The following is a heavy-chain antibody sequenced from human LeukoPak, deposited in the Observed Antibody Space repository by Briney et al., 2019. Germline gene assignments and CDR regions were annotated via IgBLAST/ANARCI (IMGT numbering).Heavy chain of an antibody. J-gene: IGHJ4*02. CDR2: MNPNSGNT. Sequence: ASVKVSCKASGYTFTSYHINWVRQATGQGLEWMGWMNPNSGNTGYAQKFQGRVTMTRNTSISTAYMELSSLRSEDTAVYYCARGVRWGYRGQLVLWYWGQGTLVTVSS. CDR1: GYTFTSYH. CDR3: ARGVRWGYRGQLVLWY. V-gene: IGHV1-8*01. D-gene: IGHD6-13*01.